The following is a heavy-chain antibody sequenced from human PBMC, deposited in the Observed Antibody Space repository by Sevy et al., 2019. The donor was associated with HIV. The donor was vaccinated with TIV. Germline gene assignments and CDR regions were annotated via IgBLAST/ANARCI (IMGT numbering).Heavy chain of an antibody. D-gene: IGHD3-22*01. J-gene: IGHJ2*01. Sequence: GGSLRLSCAVSGITVSSNYMGWVRRAPGKGLQWVSDRFASSNTHFADSVKGSFSISRDNSKNTLSLQMNSLSAEDTAVYYCARAVEDYSDSSGWDWYFDLWGRGTLVTVSS. V-gene: IGHV3-66*01. CDR3: ARAVEDYSDSSGWDWYFDL. CDR1: GITVSSNY. CDR2: RFASSNT.